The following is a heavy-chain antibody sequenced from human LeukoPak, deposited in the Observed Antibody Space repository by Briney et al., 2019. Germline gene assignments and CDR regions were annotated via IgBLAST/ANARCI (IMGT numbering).Heavy chain of an antibody. J-gene: IGHJ3*02. CDR1: GYTFTGYY. CDR3: ARERFLEWLLYGDAFGI. Sequence: GASVKVSCKASGYTFTGYYMHWVRQAPGQGLEWMGWINPNSGGTNYAQKFQGRVTMTRDTSISTAYMELSRLRSDDTAVYYCARERFLEWLLYGDAFGIWGQGTMVTVSS. D-gene: IGHD3-3*01. CDR2: INPNSGGT. V-gene: IGHV1-2*02.